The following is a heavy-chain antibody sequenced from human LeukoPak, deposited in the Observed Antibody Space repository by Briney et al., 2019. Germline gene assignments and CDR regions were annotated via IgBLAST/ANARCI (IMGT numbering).Heavy chain of an antibody. V-gene: IGHV3-23*01. Sequence: GGSLRLSCAASGFTFSSYAMSWVRQAPGKGLEWVSAISGSGGSTYYADSVKGRFTISRDNSKNTLYLQMNSLRAEDTAVYYCAKDGVTIFGVVTYYYYGMDVWGQGTTVAVSS. J-gene: IGHJ6*02. CDR2: ISGSGGST. CDR3: AKDGVTIFGVVTYYYYGMDV. CDR1: GFTFSSYA. D-gene: IGHD3-3*01.